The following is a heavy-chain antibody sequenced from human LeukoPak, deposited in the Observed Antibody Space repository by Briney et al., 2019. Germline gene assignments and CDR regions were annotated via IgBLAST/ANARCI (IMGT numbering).Heavy chain of an antibody. Sequence: GASVKVSCKASGGTFSSYAISWVRQAPGQGLEWMGGIIPIFGTANYAQKFQGRVTITADESTSTAYMELSSLRSEDTAVYYCARVELELRSEYDYWGQGTLVTVSS. CDR2: IIPIFGTA. V-gene: IGHV1-69*13. J-gene: IGHJ4*02. CDR1: GGTFSSYA. CDR3: ARVELELRSEYDY. D-gene: IGHD1-7*01.